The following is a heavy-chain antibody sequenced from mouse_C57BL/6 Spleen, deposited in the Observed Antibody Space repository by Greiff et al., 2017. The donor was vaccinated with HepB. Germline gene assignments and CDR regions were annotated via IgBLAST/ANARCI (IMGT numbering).Heavy chain of an antibody. CDR1: GYTFTSYW. CDR3: ARGYDYDVGAMGD. D-gene: IGHD2-4*01. V-gene: IGHV1-69*01. Sequence: VQLQQPGAELVMPGASVKLSCKASGYTFTSYWMHWVKQRPGHGLEWIGAIDPSDSYTNYNQKFKGKSTLTVDKSSSTAYMQLSSLTSEDSAVYYCARGYDYDVGAMGDWGQGTAVTVAS. J-gene: IGHJ4*01. CDR2: IDPSDSYT.